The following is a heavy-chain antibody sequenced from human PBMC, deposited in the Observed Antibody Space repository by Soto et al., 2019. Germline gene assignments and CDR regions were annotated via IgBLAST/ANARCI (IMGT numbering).Heavy chain of an antibody. D-gene: IGHD3-22*01. Sequence: GYLRRSCTPSVFTFSSHAMTWVRPAPVKVLECFSGLSDSGDSIYYADSVKGRFTIYRDNSKNMVYLQMNSLRAEDTALYYCARDNFYDTSGSHHQGGGFDYWGQGILVTVSS. J-gene: IGHJ4*02. CDR3: ARDNFYDTSGSHHQGGGFDY. CDR1: VFTFSSHA. V-gene: IGHV3-23*01. CDR2: LSDSGDSI.